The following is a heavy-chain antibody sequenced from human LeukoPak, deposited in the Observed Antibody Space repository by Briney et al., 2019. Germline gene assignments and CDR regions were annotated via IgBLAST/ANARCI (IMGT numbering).Heavy chain of an antibody. D-gene: IGHD2-15*01. V-gene: IGHV3-53*01. CDR3: ARAGFPPTPGAFDI. Sequence: PGGSLRLSCAASGLTVSSNYMNWVRQAPGKGLEWVSVIYSGGSTYYVDSVKGRFTISRDNSKNTLYLQMSSLRTEDTAVYYCARAGFPPTPGAFDIWGQGTMVTVSS. CDR2: IYSGGST. J-gene: IGHJ3*02. CDR1: GLTVSSNY.